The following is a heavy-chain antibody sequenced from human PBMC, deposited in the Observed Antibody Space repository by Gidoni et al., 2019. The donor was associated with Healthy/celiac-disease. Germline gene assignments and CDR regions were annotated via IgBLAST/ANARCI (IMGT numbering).Heavy chain of an antibody. D-gene: IGHD4-17*01. CDR3: ARQHTVTSYYYYGMDV. J-gene: IGHJ6*02. CDR1: GGSISSGGYY. V-gene: IGHV4-31*03. CDR2: IYYSGST. Sequence: QVQLQESGPGLVKPSQTLSLTCTFSGGSISSGGYYWSWIRQHPGKGLEWIGYIYYSGSTYYNPSLKSRVTISVDTSKNQFSLKLSSVTAADTAVYYCARQHTVTSYYYYGMDVWGQGTTVTVSS.